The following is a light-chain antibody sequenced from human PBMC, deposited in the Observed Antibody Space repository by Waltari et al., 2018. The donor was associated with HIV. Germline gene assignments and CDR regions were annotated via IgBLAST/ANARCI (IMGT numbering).Light chain of an antibody. CDR3: HQDYTIGPT. CDR2: LAA. V-gene: IGKV4-1*01. J-gene: IGKJ4*01. CDR1: WSLLYSSNNQHY. Sequence: DIVMTPSPHSLAVSMGERATINWRSSWSLLYSSNNQHYLPWYQHKPWQSPQVLSYLAATRASHVPDRCSGSGSGTNFSLNISRLQSDDVALYYRHQDYTIGPTCGRGTKEE.